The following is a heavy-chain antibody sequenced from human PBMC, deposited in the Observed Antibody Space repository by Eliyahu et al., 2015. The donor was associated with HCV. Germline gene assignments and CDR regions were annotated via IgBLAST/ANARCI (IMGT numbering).Heavy chain of an antibody. V-gene: IGHV3-9*01. CDR1: GFIFXXFA. D-gene: IGHD1-1*01. CDR2: ISWNSVNM. CDR3: VKDTTGATPGHGFDY. J-gene: IGHJ4*02. Sequence: EVQLMESGGGLAQPGWSLGLSGAAXGFIFXXFAMHWVRQVPGMGPEGVSGISWNSVNMAYADSVKGRFVISRDNAKNSLYLQMNSLRAEDTAFYYCVKDTTGATPGHGFDYWGQGTLVTVSS.